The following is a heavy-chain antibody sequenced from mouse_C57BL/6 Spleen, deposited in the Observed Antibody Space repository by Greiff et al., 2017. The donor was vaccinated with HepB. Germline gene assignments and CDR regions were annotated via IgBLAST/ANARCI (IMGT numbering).Heavy chain of an antibody. D-gene: IGHD1-1*01. CDR2: IHPNSGST. Sequence: QVQLQQPGAELVKPGASVKLSCKASGYTFTSYWMHWVKQRPGQGLEWIGMIHPNSGSTNYNEKFKSKATLTVDKSSSTAYMQLSSLTSEDSAVYYCAKGITTVVATRPWFAYWGQGTLVTVSA. CDR1: GYTFTSYW. CDR3: AKGITTVVATRPWFAY. V-gene: IGHV1-64*01. J-gene: IGHJ3*01.